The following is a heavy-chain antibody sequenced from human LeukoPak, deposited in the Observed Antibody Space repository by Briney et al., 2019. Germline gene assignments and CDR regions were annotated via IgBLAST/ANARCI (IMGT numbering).Heavy chain of an antibody. CDR3: AREERVGAAYYLDA. J-gene: IGHJ4*02. V-gene: IGHV3-30*11. CDR2: ITYAGKVQ. D-gene: IGHD2-15*01. Sequence: GRTLRPSCAVSVVAFRVDSTHCGRGAPGKGLGCLAGITYAGKVQHYADSVKGPFTISRDTSKKTLYLQMISLRPEDTAVYYCAREERVGAAYYLDAWGRGTLVTVSS. CDR1: VVAFRVDS.